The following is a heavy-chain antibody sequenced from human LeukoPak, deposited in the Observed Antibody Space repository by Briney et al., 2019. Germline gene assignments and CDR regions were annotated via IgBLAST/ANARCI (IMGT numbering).Heavy chain of an antibody. CDR2: INPGGGST. Sequence: GASVKVSCKASGYTFTSYYMHWVRQAPGQGLEWMGIINPGGGSTSYAQRFQGRVTMTRDMSTSTVYMELSSLRSEDTAVYYCARDHGSGSYQYWGQGTLVTVSS. CDR3: ARDHGSGSYQY. V-gene: IGHV1-46*01. J-gene: IGHJ4*02. CDR1: GYTFTSYY. D-gene: IGHD3-10*01.